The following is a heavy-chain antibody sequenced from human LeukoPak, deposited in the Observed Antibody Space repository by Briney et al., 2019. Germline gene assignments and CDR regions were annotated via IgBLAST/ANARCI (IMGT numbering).Heavy chain of an antibody. CDR2: INAGNGDT. Sequence: ASVKVSCKTSGYTFTNYFMHWVRQAPGQSLEWVGLINAGNGDTKYSQKFQGRVTISRDTSASTAYMKLSSLISEDTAVYYCARDWQEPYDYHGMDVWGQGTTVTVSS. CDR1: GYTFTNYF. CDR3: ARDWQEPYDYHGMDV. J-gene: IGHJ6*02. V-gene: IGHV1-3*01.